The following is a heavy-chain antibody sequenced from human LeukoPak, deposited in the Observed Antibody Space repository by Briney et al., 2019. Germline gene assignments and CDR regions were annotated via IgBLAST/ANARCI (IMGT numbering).Heavy chain of an antibody. CDR2: ISSSSSYI. Sequence: GGSLRLSCAASGFTFSSYSMNWVRQAPGKGLEWVSSISSSSSYIYYADSVKGRFTISRDNAKNSLYLQMNSLRAEDTAVYYCARARHKYSYGLDYWGQGTLVTVSS. CDR1: GFTFSSYS. D-gene: IGHD5-18*01. CDR3: ARARHKYSYGLDY. J-gene: IGHJ4*02. V-gene: IGHV3-21*01.